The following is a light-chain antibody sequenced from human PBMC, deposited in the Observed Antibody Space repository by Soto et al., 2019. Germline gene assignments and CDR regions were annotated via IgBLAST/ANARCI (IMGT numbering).Light chain of an antibody. V-gene: IGKV3-11*01. CDR3: QQRSNWYT. CDR2: DAS. J-gene: IGKJ2*01. Sequence: EMVWTQSPATLSLSPGERATLSCRARQSVSSYLAWYHQKPGQAPRLLIYDASNRATGIPARFSGSGSGTDFTLTSSSLEPEDFAVYYCQQRSNWYTFGQGNKLEIK. CDR1: QSVSSY.